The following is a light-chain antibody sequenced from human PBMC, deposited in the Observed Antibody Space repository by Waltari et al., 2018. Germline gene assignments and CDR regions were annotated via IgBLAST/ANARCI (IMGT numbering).Light chain of an antibody. CDR2: NKPDSPI. V-gene: IGLV5-45*01. Sequence: QAVLTQPASLSASPGASASLTCTLRRDINVRLYNIYWYQQRPGSPPQFLLKNKPDSPIQLGSGVPSRFSASKDTSANAFILLISGIQSEDEADYYCMILYNNAVVFGGGTNLTVL. CDR3: MILYNNAVV. CDR1: RDINVRLYN. J-gene: IGLJ3*02.